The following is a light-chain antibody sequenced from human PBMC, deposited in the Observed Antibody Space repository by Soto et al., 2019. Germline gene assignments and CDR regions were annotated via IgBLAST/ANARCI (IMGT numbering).Light chain of an antibody. J-gene: IGLJ1*01. CDR2: SNN. Sequence: QSVLTQPPSASGTPGQRVTISCSVSRSSVGSNTVNWYQHLPGTAPKLLIYSNNHRPSGVPDRFSASKAGASASLAISGLQSEDEGDYYCAAWDASLGGFYVFGSGTKVTV. CDR3: AAWDASLGGFYV. V-gene: IGLV1-44*01. CDR1: RSSVGSNT.